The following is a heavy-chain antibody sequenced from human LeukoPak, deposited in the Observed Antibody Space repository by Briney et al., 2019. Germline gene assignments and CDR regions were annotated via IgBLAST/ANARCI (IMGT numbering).Heavy chain of an antibody. D-gene: IGHD3-9*01. Sequence: GSLRLSCPASGFTFSSYAMLWVRQAPGKGLEWVAVISYDGSDKYYADSVKGRFTISRDNSKNTLYLQMNSLRAEDTAVYYCAKGFHGFDPQDYWGQGTLVTVSS. V-gene: IGHV3-30*18. CDR2: ISYDGSDK. CDR3: AKGFHGFDPQDY. CDR1: GFTFSSYA. J-gene: IGHJ4*02.